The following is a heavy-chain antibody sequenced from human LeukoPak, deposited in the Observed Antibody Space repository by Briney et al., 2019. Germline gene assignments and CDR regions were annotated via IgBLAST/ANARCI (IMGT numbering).Heavy chain of an antibody. J-gene: IGHJ6*02. CDR2: ISAYNGNT. CDR3: ARDIVVVVAAVYYYYYGMDV. Sequence: ASVKVSCKASGYTFTGYYMHWVRQAPGQGLEWMGWISAYNGNTNYAQKLQGRVTMTTDTSTSTAYMELRSLRSDDTAVYYCARDIVVVVAAVYYYYYGMDVWGQGTTVTVSS. D-gene: IGHD2-15*01. CDR1: GYTFTGYY. V-gene: IGHV1-18*04.